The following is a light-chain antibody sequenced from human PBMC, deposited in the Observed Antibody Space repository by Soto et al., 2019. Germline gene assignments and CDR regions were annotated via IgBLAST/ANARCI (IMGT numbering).Light chain of an antibody. Sequence: QSVLTQPASVSGSPGQSLTISCTGASTDIGGYSYVSWHQQHPGKAPTLMIYEVSNRPSGVSHRFSGSKSGNTASLNISGTQAQEQADYYSSSYTSSRTLGVFGTRTKVTV. CDR2: EVS. CDR1: STDIGGYSY. CDR3: SSYTSSRTLGV. J-gene: IGLJ1*01. V-gene: IGLV2-14*01.